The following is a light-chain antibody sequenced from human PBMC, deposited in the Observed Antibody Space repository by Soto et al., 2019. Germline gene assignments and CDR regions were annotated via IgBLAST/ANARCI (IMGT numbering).Light chain of an antibody. CDR2: DDS. Sequence: SYELAQPPSVSVAPGQTARMTCGGNNIRTKSVHWYQQKPGQAPVLVVCDDSDRPSGIPERFSGSNSGNTATLTISRVEAGDEADYFCQVWDSGSEHYVFGAGTKVTVL. CDR3: QVWDSGSEHYV. V-gene: IGLV3-21*02. CDR1: NIRTKS. J-gene: IGLJ1*01.